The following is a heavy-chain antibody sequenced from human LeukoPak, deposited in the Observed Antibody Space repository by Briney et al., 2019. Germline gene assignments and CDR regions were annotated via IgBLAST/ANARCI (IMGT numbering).Heavy chain of an antibody. J-gene: IGHJ4*02. V-gene: IGHV4-39*01. CDR3: ARRVLDYYDSSGYADY. D-gene: IGHD3-22*01. CDR1: GGSISSSSYY. CDR2: IYYSGST. Sequence: SETLSLTCTVSGGSISSSSYYWGWIRQPPGKGLEWIGSIYYSGSTYYNPSLKSRVTISVDTSKNQFSLKLSSVTAADTAVYYCARRVLDYYDSSGYADYWGQGTLVTVSS.